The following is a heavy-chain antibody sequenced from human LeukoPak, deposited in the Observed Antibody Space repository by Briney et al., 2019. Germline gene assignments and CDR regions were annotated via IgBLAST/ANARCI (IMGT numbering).Heavy chain of an antibody. D-gene: IGHD3-22*01. J-gene: IGHJ4*02. CDR3: AKDRHSYYYDSSGYPH. CDR1: GFTFSSYA. CDR2: ISGSGGST. Sequence: GGSLRLSCAASGFTFSSYAMSWVRQAPGKGLEWVSAISGSGGSTYYADSVKGRFTISRDNSKNTLYLQMNSLRAEDTAVYYCAKDRHSYYYDSSGYPHWGQGTLVSVSS. V-gene: IGHV3-23*01.